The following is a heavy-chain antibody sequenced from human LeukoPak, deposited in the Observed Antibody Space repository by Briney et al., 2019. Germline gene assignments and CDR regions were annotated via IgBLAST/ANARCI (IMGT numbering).Heavy chain of an antibody. D-gene: IGHD2-2*01. CDR3: AKAPIVVVPAAIVMDV. Sequence: GGSLRLSCAASGFTFNSYPMSWVRQAPWERLQWVSGISDSGGNTYYADSVRGRFTISRDNSKNTLYLQMNSLRAEDTAVYYCAKAPIVVVPAAIVMDVWGQGTTVTVSS. J-gene: IGHJ6*02. CDR2: ISDSGGNT. V-gene: IGHV3-23*01. CDR1: GFTFNSYP.